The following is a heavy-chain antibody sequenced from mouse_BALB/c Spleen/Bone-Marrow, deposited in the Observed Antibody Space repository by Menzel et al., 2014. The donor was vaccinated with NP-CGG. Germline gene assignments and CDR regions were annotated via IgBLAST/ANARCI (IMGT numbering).Heavy chain of an antibody. V-gene: IGHV1-84*02. Sequence: QVQLQQSGLELVKPGASVKISCKASGYTFTDYYINWVKQKPGQGLEWIGWIYPGSGNTKYNEKFKGKATVTVDTSSSTAYMQLSSLTSKDTAVDFCARERQLGVRFYYFDYWGQGTTLTVSS. D-gene: IGHD3-2*01. CDR3: ARERQLGVRFYYFDY. J-gene: IGHJ2*01. CDR2: IYPGSGNT. CDR1: GYTFTDYY.